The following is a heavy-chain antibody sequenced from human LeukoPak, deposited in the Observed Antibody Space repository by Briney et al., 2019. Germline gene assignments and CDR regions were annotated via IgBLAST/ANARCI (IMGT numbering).Heavy chain of an antibody. CDR1: CGSISSYY. Sequence: SETLSLTFTVSCGSISSYYWNYIRQPPGRGLEWIGYIDYSEITNYNPSLKSRVTISLDTPKNQLSLKLSSVTAADTDVYYCARAGRWEGRPHAFDIWGKGTMVAVSS. J-gene: IGHJ3*02. CDR3: ARAGRWEGRPHAFDI. V-gene: IGHV4-59*01. CDR2: IDYSEIT. D-gene: IGHD1-26*01.